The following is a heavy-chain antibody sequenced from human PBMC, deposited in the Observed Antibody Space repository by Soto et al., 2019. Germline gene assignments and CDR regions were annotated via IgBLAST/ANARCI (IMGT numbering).Heavy chain of an antibody. D-gene: IGHD6-13*01. CDR2: INHSGST. CDR1: GGSFSGYY. CDR3: ASGTGSRRPYDY. J-gene: IGHJ4*02. Sequence: QVQLQQWGAGLLKPSETLSLTCAVYGGSFSGYYWSWIRQPPGKGLEWIGEINHSGSTNYNPSLKSRVTISVDTSRNQFSLKLSSVTAADPAVYYCASGTGSRRPYDYWGQGTLVTVSS. V-gene: IGHV4-34*01.